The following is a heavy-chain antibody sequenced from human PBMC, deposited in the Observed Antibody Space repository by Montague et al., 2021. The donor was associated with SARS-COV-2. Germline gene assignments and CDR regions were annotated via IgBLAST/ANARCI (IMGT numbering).Heavy chain of an antibody. CDR3: ARAGEQLVRGRWYFDY. Sequence: TLSLTCTVSGASITSGSYYWIWIRQPAGTRLEGIGRKYTTGSTNYXPSLKSRVAISVDTSKNQFSLKLSSVTAADTAVYYCARAGEQLVRGRWYFDYWGQGTLVTVSP. CDR2: KYTTGST. V-gene: IGHV4-61*02. J-gene: IGHJ4*02. D-gene: IGHD6-6*01. CDR1: GASITSGSYY.